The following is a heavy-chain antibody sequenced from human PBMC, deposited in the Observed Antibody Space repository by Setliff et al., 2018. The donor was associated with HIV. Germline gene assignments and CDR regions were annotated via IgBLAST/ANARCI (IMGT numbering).Heavy chain of an antibody. Sequence: GGSLRLSCEASGFIFSNHDFHWVRQAAAKGLEWVAAIGTGGDTYYLDSVKGRFTISRENARNALNLQMNSLRAEDTAVYYCARGSVAAMLGGQGTLVTVSS. CDR1: GFIFSNHD. CDR3: ARGSVAAML. J-gene: IGHJ4*02. V-gene: IGHV3-13*01. CDR2: IGTGGDT. D-gene: IGHD6-19*01.